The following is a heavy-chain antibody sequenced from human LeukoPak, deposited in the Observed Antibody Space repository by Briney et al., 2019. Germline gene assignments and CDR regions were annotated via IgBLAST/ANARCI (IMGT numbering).Heavy chain of an antibody. J-gene: IGHJ5*02. CDR3: ARESISGGWFDP. D-gene: IGHD6-6*01. Sequence: PSETLSLTCTVSGGSISSGGYYWSWIRQPPGKGLEWIGYIYYSGSTYYNPSLKSRVTISVDTSKNQFSLKLSSVTAADTALYYCARESISGGWFDPWGQGTLVTVSS. V-gene: IGHV4-30-4*08. CDR2: IYYSGST. CDR1: GGSISSGGYY.